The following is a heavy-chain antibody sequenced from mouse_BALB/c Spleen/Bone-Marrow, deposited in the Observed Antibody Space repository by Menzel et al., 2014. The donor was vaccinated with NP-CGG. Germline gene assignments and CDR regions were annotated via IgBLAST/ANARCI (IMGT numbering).Heavy chain of an antibody. CDR2: INTNGGEI. Sequence: EVKLMESGGGLVQPGGSLKLSCAASGFTFTNYGMSWVRQTPDKRLEFVATINTNGGEIYYPDSVKGRFTISRDNAKNTLYLQMRSLKSEDTVMYYCARGDDYVSWFAYWGQGTLVTVSA. V-gene: IGHV5-6-3*01. J-gene: IGHJ3*01. CDR3: ARGDDYVSWFAY. CDR1: GFTFTNYG. D-gene: IGHD2-4*01.